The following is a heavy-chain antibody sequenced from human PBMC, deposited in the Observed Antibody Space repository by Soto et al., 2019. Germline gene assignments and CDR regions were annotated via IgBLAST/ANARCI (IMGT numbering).Heavy chain of an antibody. CDR1: GYTFTSYA. V-gene: IGHV1-3*05. J-gene: IGHJ6*02. D-gene: IGHD1-26*01. CDR3: ASSATTADSYYGMDV. CDR2: INAGNGNT. Sequence: VQLLQSGAEEKKPGASVKVSCKASGYTFTSYAMHWVRQAPGQRLEWMGWINAGNGNTKYSQKFQGRVTITRDTSASTAYMELSSLRSEDTAVYYCASSATTADSYYGMDVWGQGTTVTVSS.